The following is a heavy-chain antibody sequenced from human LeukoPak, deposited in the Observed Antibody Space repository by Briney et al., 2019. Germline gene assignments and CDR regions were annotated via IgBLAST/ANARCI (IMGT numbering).Heavy chain of an antibody. V-gene: IGHV4-39*07. CDR3: ARDRWSYYFDY. CDR2: IYYSGST. CDR1: GGSTSGSSYY. J-gene: IGHJ4*02. Sequence: SETLSLTCTVSGGSTSGSSYYWDWIRQPPGKGLEWIGSIYYSGSTYYTPSLKSRVTISVDTSKNQFSLKLSSATAADTAVYYCARDRWSYYFDYWGQGTLVTVSS. D-gene: IGHD6-13*01.